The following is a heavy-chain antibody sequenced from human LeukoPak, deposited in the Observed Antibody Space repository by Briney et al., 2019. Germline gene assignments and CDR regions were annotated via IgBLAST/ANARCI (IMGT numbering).Heavy chain of an antibody. CDR1: GGSISSGGYY. J-gene: IGHJ4*02. V-gene: IGHV4-61*02. CDR2: IYTSGST. D-gene: IGHD6-13*01. Sequence: SQTLSLTCTVSGGSISSGGYYWSWIRQHPGKGLEWIGRIYTSGSTNYNPSLKSRVTMSVDTSKNQFSLKLSSVTAADTAVYYCARVRSSSWYDYWGQGTLVTVSS. CDR3: ARVRSSSWYDY.